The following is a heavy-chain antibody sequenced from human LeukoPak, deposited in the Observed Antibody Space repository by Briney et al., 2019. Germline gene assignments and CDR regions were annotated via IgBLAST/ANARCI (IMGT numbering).Heavy chain of an antibody. J-gene: IGHJ4*02. D-gene: IGHD3-22*01. CDR1: GFTFSSSA. CDR3: AKDRYHDSSGYIFDY. CDR2: ISASGGST. V-gene: IGHV3-23*01. Sequence: GGSLRLSCAASGFTFSSSAMSWVRQVPGKGLEWVSGISASGGSTSYADSVRGRFTISRDNSKNTLYLQMNSLRAEDTAVYYCAKDRYHDSSGYIFDYWGQGTLVSVSS.